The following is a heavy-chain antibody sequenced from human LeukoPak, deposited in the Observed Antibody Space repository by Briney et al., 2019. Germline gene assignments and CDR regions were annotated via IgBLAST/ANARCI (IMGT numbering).Heavy chain of an antibody. CDR3: ARRQVGAANFDY. V-gene: IGHV3-7*03. CDR1: AFIFSGHW. CDR2: IKEDGSER. D-gene: IGHD1-26*01. Sequence: GGSLRLSCEGSAFIFSGHWMNWVRQTPGKGLEWVASIKEDGSERQYVDSVKGRFSISRDNTKGSLFLQLNGLRAEDTAVYYCARRQVGAANFDYWGQGTLVTVSS. J-gene: IGHJ4*02.